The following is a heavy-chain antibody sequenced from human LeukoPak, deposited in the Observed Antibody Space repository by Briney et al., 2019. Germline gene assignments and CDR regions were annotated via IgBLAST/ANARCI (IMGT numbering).Heavy chain of an antibody. CDR3: TSGSVGSGYSYGYPDY. CDR2: LIPIFGTA. J-gene: IGHJ4*02. V-gene: IGHV1-69*13. Sequence: SVKVSCKASGGTFSRYTISWVPEPPGQGLEWMGGLIPIFGTAKYAQKFQGRVTITADETTSTAYMELSSLRSDDTAVYYCTSGSVGSGYSYGYPDYWCGGTLVTDSS. D-gene: IGHD5-18*01. CDR1: GGTFSRYT.